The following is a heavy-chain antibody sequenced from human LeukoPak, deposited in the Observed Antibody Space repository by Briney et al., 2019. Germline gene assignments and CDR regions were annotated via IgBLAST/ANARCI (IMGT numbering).Heavy chain of an antibody. J-gene: IGHJ4*02. V-gene: IGHV3-23*01. CDR2: ISDSGDST. CDR1: GFTFSSYA. CDR3: AKDFLDPLDY. D-gene: IGHD1-1*01. Sequence: GGSLRLSCPTSGFTFSSYAMSWVRQAPGKGLEWVSSISDSGDSTYYGDSVKGRFTISRDNSKNTLFLQMNSLRTEDTALYYCAKDFLDPLDYWGQGTLVTVSS.